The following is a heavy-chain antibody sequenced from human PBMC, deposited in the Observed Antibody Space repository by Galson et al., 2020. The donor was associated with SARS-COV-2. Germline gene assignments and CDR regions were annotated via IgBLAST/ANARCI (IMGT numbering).Heavy chain of an antibody. D-gene: IGHD3-22*01. J-gene: IGHJ4*02. CDR3: ARGDYYDSSGYSESFDY. CDR2: IIPILGIA. Sequence: SVKVSCKASGGTFSSYAISRVRQAPGQGLEWMGRIIPILGIANYAQKFQGRVTITADKSTSTAYMELSSLRSEDTAVYYCARGDYYDSSGYSESFDYWGQGTLVTVSS. CDR1: GGTFSSYA. V-gene: IGHV1-69*04.